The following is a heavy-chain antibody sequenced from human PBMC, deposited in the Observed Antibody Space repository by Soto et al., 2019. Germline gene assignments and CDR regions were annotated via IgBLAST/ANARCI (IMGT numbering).Heavy chain of an antibody. CDR1: GFTIKSYS. CDR3: AKDGYSSSSWAFDC. V-gene: IGHV3-23*01. J-gene: IGHJ4*02. D-gene: IGHD6-13*01. Sequence: GGSLRLSCAASGFTIKSYSMSWVRQAPGKGLEWVSGITGSGGTTSYADSVKGRFTISRDNSKNTLYLQMNSLRAEDTAVYYCAKDGYSSSSWAFDCWGQGSQVTVSS. CDR2: ITGSGGTT.